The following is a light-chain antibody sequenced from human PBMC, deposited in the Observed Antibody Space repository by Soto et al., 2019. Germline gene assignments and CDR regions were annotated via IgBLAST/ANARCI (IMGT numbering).Light chain of an antibody. J-gene: IGKJ1*01. Sequence: EIVLTQSPGTLSLSPGERATLSCRASQNVRNSLLAWYQQKPGQPPRLLIYDSSTRVTGTPDRFSGSGSGTDFTLTISRLEPEDFAVYYCHQYDSVAQTFGQGTKVDIK. V-gene: IGKV3-20*01. CDR1: QNVRNSL. CDR3: HQYDSVAQT. CDR2: DSS.